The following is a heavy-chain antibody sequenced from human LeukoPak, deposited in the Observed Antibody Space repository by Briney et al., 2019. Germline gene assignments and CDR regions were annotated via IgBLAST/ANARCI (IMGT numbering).Heavy chain of an antibody. D-gene: IGHD3-16*01. Sequence: PGGSLRLSCVASGFTFSSYAMSWVRQAPGKGLEWVSTISGSGGSTYYADSVKGRFTISRDNSKNTLYLQMNSLRAEDTAVYYCARDGIFGGRGDVWGKGTTVTVSS. CDR3: ARDGIFGGRGDV. V-gene: IGHV3-23*01. CDR1: GFTFSSYA. CDR2: ISGSGGST. J-gene: IGHJ6*04.